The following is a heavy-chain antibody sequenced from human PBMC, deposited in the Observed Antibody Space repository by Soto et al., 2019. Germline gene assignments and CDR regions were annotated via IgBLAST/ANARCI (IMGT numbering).Heavy chain of an antibody. CDR2: ISGSSGST. D-gene: IGHD4-17*01. V-gene: IGHV3-23*01. J-gene: IGHJ4*02. Sequence: VQLLESGGGLVQPGGSLRLSCAASGFTFSSYAMSWVRQPPGRGLEWVSAISGSSGSTYYADSVKGRFTISRDNSKSTLYLQMNSLRAEDTAVYYCAKLDGDYASDYWGQGTLVTVSS. CDR3: AKLDGDYASDY. CDR1: GFTFSSYA.